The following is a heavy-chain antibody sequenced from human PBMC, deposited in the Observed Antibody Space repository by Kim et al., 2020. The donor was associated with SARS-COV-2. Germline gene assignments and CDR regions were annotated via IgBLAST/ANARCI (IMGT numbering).Heavy chain of an antibody. CDR2: IKPTGNDK. CDR1: GFIFSDYW. J-gene: IGHJ4*02. V-gene: IGHV3-7*04. CDR3: ARGRTIDY. Sequence: GGSLRLSCAGSGFIFSDYWMTWVRQAPGKGPEWVASIKPTGNDKYYVDSVKGRLTISRDNAKNSLYLQMNGLRVEDTAVFYCARGRTIDYWGQGTLVTVSS.